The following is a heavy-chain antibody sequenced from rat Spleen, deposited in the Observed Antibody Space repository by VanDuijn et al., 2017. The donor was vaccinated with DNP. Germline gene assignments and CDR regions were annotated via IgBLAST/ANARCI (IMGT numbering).Heavy chain of an antibody. D-gene: IGHD1-7*01. CDR1: GFTFRNYG. J-gene: IGHJ3*01. V-gene: IGHV5S10*01. Sequence: EVQLVESGGGLVQPGGSLKLSCTASGFTFRNYGMAWVRQAPTKGLEWVATIIYDGSSTYYRDSVRGRFTISRDYARSTLYLQMDSLRSEDTATYYCATSSYFGYDYGFAYWGQGTLVTVSS. CDR2: IIYDGSST. CDR3: ATSSYFGYDYGFAY.